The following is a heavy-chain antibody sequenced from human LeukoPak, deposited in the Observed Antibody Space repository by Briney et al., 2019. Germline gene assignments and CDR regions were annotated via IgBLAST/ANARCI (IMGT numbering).Heavy chain of an antibody. CDR1: GYSISNDYY. J-gene: IGHJ6*03. CDR2: IYHSGST. V-gene: IGHV4-38-2*02. Sequence: SETLSLTCTVSGYSISNDYYWDWIRQPPGKGLEWIGSIYHSGSTYYNPSLKSRVTISVDTSKNQFSLKLSSVTAADTAVYYCTRGSIAYYYMDVWGKGTTVTISS. D-gene: IGHD3-22*01. CDR3: TRGSIAYYYMDV.